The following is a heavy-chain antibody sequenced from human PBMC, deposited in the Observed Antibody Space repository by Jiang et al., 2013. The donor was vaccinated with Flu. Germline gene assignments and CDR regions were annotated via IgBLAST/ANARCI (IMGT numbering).Heavy chain of an antibody. CDR2: IYPGDSDT. J-gene: IGHJ6*02. CDR1: GYSFTSYW. D-gene: IGHD3-3*01. CDR3: ARFTSYDFEGGMDV. V-gene: IGHV5-51*01. Sequence: LKISCKGSGYSFTSYWIRLGAPDARKGLEWMGIIYPGDSDTRYSPSFQGQVTISADKSISTAYLQWSSLKASDTAMYYCARFTSYDFEGGMDVWGQGTTVTVSS.